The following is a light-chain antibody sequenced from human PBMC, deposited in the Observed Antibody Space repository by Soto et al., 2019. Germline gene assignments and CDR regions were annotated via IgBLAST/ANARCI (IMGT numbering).Light chain of an antibody. V-gene: IGKV3-11*01. Sequence: EIVLTQSPATLSLSPGERATLSCRASQSVNTYLAWYQQKPGQAPRLLIYDASIRATGIPARFSGSGSGTEFTLTISSLQPDDFATYYCQQYNSYWTFGQGTKVDIK. CDR3: QQYNSYWT. J-gene: IGKJ1*01. CDR2: DAS. CDR1: QSVNTY.